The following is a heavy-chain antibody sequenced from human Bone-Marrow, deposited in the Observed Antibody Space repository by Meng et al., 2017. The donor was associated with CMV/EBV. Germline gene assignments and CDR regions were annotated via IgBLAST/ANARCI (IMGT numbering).Heavy chain of an antibody. CDR1: GYTFTGFY. V-gene: IGHV1-2*02. Sequence: ASVKVSCKASGYTFTGFYMHWVRQAPGQGLEYMGRINPNTGDTKYAQKFQGRVTMTRDTSISTVYMELRGLRSDDTAMYYCASQPEINHWGQGTLVTVSS. CDR2: INPNTGDT. J-gene: IGHJ1*01. CDR3: ASQPEINH. D-gene: IGHD1-14*01.